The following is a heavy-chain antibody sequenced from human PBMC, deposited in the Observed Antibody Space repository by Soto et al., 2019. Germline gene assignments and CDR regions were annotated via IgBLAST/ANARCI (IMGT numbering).Heavy chain of an antibody. Sequence: PSETLSLTCSVSGASIRSYYWHWIRQPPGKGLEWIGYVYTSDYTRYSSSLKSRVTISVDTSKSQFYLRLNSVTAADTAVYYCASNENYGDYANFDYWGQGTLVTVSS. V-gene: IGHV4-4*08. CDR1: GASIRSYY. J-gene: IGHJ4*02. D-gene: IGHD4-17*01. CDR3: ASNENYGDYANFDY. CDR2: VYTSDYT.